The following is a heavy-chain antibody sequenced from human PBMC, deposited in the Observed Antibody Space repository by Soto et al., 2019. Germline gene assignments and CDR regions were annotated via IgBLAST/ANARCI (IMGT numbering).Heavy chain of an antibody. CDR2: ISAYNGNT. CDR1: GYTFTSYG. Sequence: QVQLVQSGAEVKKPGASVKVSCKASGYTFTSYGISWVRQAPGQGLEWMGWISAYNGNTNYAQKLQGRVTMTSDTATSTAYMELRSLRSDDTAVYYCARRVGDYYILTGYYGWFDPWGQGTLVTVSS. V-gene: IGHV1-18*01. CDR3: ARRVGDYYILTGYYGWFDP. J-gene: IGHJ5*02. D-gene: IGHD3-9*01.